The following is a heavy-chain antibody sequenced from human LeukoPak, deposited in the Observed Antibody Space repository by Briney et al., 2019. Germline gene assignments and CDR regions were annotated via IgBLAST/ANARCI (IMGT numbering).Heavy chain of an antibody. CDR1: GFTFSNSD. D-gene: IGHD6-13*01. Sequence: PGGSLRLSCAASGFTFSNSDMEWVRQAPGKGLEWVSSITPSSTYIYYAESMRGRFTVSRDNAKNSLYLQMNSLTAEHTAVYYCASDRIAAAGSDYWGQGTLVTVSS. CDR2: ITPSSTYI. CDR3: ASDRIAAAGSDY. J-gene: IGHJ4*02. V-gene: IGHV3-21*01.